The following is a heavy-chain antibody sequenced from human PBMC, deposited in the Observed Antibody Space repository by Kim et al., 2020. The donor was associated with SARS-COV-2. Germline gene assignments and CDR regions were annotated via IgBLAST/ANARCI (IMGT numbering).Heavy chain of an antibody. Sequence: GGSLRLSCAASGFTFTNYATSWVRQTPGRGLEWVASISGQGGSIYYADSVKGRFAISRDNSKNLLYLQLSSLRADDTAVYYCAKGRGDNDNYVTYAVDV. CDR3: AKGRGDNDNYVTYAVDV. CDR1: GFTFTNYA. CDR2: ISGQGGSI. J-gene: IGHJ6*01. D-gene: IGHD3-16*01. V-gene: IGHV3-23*01.